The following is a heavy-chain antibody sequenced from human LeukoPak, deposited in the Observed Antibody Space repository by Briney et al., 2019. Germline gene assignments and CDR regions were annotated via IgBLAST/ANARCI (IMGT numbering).Heavy chain of an antibody. V-gene: IGHV3-30-3*01. Sequence: GGSLRLSCAASGFTFSSYAMHWVRQAPGKGLEWVAVISYDGSNKYYADSVKGRFTISRDNSKNTLYLQMNSLRAEDTAVYYCARQDIVVVPAAIVYWGQGTLVTVSS. J-gene: IGHJ4*02. CDR2: ISYDGSNK. D-gene: IGHD2-2*02. CDR1: GFTFSSYA. CDR3: ARQDIVVVPAAIVY.